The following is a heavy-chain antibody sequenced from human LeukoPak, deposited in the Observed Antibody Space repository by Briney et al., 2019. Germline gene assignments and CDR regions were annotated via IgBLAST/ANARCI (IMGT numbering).Heavy chain of an antibody. CDR1: GFAFSGYD. Sequence: GGSLRLPCAASGFAFSGYDMHWVRQAPGKGLEWVAFLRSDGSNKYYADSVQVRFTISRDNSKNTLYLQMNSLRAEDTAVYYCAKGTSPFGTFDYWGQGTLVTVSS. V-gene: IGHV3-30*02. CDR2: LRSDGSNK. CDR3: AKGTSPFGTFDY. J-gene: IGHJ4*02. D-gene: IGHD3-10*01.